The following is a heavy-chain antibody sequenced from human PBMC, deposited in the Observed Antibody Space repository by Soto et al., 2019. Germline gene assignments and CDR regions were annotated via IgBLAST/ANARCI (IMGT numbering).Heavy chain of an antibody. J-gene: IGHJ5*02. Sequence: SDTLSLTCTFSGCSVSSITYYWGLIRQPPGKGLDWIVTIYYIFITYYNPSPQSRVTISFDTSKNQFSLRLSFVTAAEAALYFCERPDVRDWGRFEHWGQRTMVTVSS. D-gene: IGHD7-27*01. CDR3: ERPDVRDWGRFEH. V-gene: IGHV4-39*01. CDR1: GCSVSSITYY. CDR2: IYYIFIT.